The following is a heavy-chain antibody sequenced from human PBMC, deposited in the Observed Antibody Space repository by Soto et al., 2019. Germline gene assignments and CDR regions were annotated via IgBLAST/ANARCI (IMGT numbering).Heavy chain of an antibody. D-gene: IGHD4-4*01. CDR3: ARDSPYSNCDYYYSMDV. V-gene: IGHV4-61*01. J-gene: IGHJ6*02. Sequence: PSETLSLTCTVSGGSVSSGSYYWSWIRQPPGKGLEWIGYIYYSGSTNYNPSLKSRVTISVDTSKNQFSLKLSSVTAADTAVYYCARDSPYSNCDYYYSMDVWGQGTTVTVS. CDR2: IYYSGST. CDR1: GGSVSSGSYY.